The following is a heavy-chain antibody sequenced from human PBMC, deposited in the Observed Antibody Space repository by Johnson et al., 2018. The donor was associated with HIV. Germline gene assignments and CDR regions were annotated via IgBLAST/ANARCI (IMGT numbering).Heavy chain of an antibody. J-gene: IGHJ3*02. CDR2: IGTAGDT. Sequence: VYLVESGGGLVQPGGSLRLSCAASGFTFSSYDMHWVRQATGKGLEWVSAIGTAGDTYYPGSVKGRFTISRDNAKNTLYLQMNSLRVEDTAVYYCVRSNGRLAAFDIWGQGTMVTVSS. CDR3: VRSNGRLAAFDI. V-gene: IGHV3-13*01. CDR1: GFTFSSYD. D-gene: IGHD3-9*01.